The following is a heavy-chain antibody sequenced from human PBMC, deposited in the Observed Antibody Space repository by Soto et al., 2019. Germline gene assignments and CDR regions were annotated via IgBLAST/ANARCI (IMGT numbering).Heavy chain of an antibody. CDR2: ISSSSTNI. J-gene: IGHJ6*03. V-gene: IGHV3-48*02. D-gene: IGHD3-16*01. CDR1: GFTISGNA. CDR3: ARDLSWGSKWYYYMDV. Sequence: GGSLRLSCAASGFTISGNAMNWVRQAPGRGLERVSYISSSSTNIHYADSVRGRLTISRDNAKNSLYLQMNSLRDEDTAVYRCARDLSWGSKWYYYMDVWGKGTMVTVSS.